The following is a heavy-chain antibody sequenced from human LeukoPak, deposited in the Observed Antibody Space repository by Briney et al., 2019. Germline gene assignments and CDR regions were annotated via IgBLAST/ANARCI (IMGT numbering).Heavy chain of an antibody. CDR2: ISGSGGST. CDR3: AKDPEYSSSSDPDY. J-gene: IGHJ4*02. D-gene: IGHD6-6*01. Sequence: GGSLRLSCAASGFTFGSYAMSWVRQAPGKGLEWVSAISGSGGSTYYADSVKGRFTISRDNSKNTLYLQMNSLRAEDTAVYYCAKDPEYSSSSDPDYWGQGTLVTVSS. CDR1: GFTFGSYA. V-gene: IGHV3-23*01.